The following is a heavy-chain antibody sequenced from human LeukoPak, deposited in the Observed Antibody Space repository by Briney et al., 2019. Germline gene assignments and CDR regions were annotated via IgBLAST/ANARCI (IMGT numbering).Heavy chain of an antibody. Sequence: PGGSLRLFCAASGFSFSSYAINWVRQAPGKGLEWVSSISPSSSYIHYADSAKGRFTISRDSTTNSVYLQMNSLRAEDTAIFYCVRDGGSFFADSWGQGTLVTVSS. V-gene: IGHV3-21*01. CDR3: VRDGGSFFADS. CDR2: ISPSSSYI. D-gene: IGHD1-26*01. J-gene: IGHJ4*02. CDR1: GFSFSSYA.